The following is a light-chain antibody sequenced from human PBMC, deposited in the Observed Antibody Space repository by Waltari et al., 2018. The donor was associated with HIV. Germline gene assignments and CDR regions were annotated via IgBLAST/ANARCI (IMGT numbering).Light chain of an antibody. Sequence: QSVLTQPPSASGTPGQRVTISCSGSSSNIGSNYVYWYQQLPGTAPKPLIYRNNRRPSGVPDRFSGSKSGTSASLAISGLRSEDEADYYCAAWDDSLSGPVVFGGGTKLTVL. CDR1: SSNIGSNY. J-gene: IGLJ2*01. CDR2: RNN. CDR3: AAWDDSLSGPVV. V-gene: IGLV1-47*01.